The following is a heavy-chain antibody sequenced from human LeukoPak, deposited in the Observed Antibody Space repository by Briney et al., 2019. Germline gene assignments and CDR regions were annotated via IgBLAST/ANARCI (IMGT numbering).Heavy chain of an antibody. CDR2: INPNSGGT. Sequence: ASVKVSCKASGYTFTGYYMHWVRQAPGQGLEWMGWINPNSGGTNYAQKFQGWVTMTRDTSISTAYMELSRLRSDDTAVYYCARQIDYYDSSGYYYGNAFDIWGQGTMVTVSS. CDR1: GYTFTGYY. J-gene: IGHJ3*02. CDR3: ARQIDYYDSSGYYYGNAFDI. D-gene: IGHD3-22*01. V-gene: IGHV1-2*04.